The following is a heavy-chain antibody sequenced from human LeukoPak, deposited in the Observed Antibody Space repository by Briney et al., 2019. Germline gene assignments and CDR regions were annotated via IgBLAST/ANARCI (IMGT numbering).Heavy chain of an antibody. J-gene: IGHJ1*01. CDR3: ARVGTLNFWSGYGYFQH. CDR1: GGSISSYY. Sequence: SETLSLTCTVSGGSISSYYWSWIRHPPGKGLEWIGYIYYSGSTNYNPSLKSRVTISVDTSKNQFSLKLSSVTAADTAVYYCARVGTLNFWSGYGYFQHWGQGTLVTVSS. D-gene: IGHD3-3*01. V-gene: IGHV4-59*01. CDR2: IYYSGST.